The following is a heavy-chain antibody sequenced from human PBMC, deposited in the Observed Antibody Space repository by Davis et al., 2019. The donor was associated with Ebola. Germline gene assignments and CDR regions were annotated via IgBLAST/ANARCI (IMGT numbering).Heavy chain of an antibody. V-gene: IGHV3-21*01. J-gene: IGHJ5*02. Sequence: GESLKISCAASGFTFSSYWMSWVRLAPGRGLEWVSSISSSGNYIYYADSVRGRFTISRDNAKNSLHLQMNSLRAEDTAVYYCAREGDDAVVVPGAFDPWGQGTLVTVSS. CDR2: ISSSGNYI. CDR3: AREGDDAVVVPGAFDP. D-gene: IGHD2-2*01. CDR1: GFTFSSYW.